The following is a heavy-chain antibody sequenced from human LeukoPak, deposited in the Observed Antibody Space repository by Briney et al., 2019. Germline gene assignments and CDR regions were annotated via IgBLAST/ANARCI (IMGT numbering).Heavy chain of an antibody. CDR1: GGSISNTNW. CDR2: VNLQGST. V-gene: IGHV4-4*02. Sequence: SETLSLTCGVSGGSISNTNWWTWFRQPPGKGLEWIGEVNLQGSTNYNPSLKSRVDLSVDKSENHISLKLTSVTAADTAVYYCAREGGPYRPLDYSGQGTLVTVAS. J-gene: IGHJ4*02. CDR3: AREGGPYRPLDY.